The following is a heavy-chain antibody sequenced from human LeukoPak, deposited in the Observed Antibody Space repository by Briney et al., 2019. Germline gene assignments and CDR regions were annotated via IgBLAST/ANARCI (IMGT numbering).Heavy chain of an antibody. Sequence: GGSRRLSCAASGFTFSNAWMSWVRQAPGKGLEWVGRIKSKTDGGTTDYAAPVKGRFTISRDDSKNTLYLQMNSLRAEDTAVYYCARDLGGSYWDYWGQGTLVTVSS. CDR3: ARDLGGSYWDY. J-gene: IGHJ4*02. CDR2: IKSKTDGGTT. V-gene: IGHV3-15*01. D-gene: IGHD1-26*01. CDR1: GFTFSNAW.